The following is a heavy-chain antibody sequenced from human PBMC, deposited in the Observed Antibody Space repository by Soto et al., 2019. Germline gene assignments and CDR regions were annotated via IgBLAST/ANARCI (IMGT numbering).Heavy chain of an antibody. Sequence: SETLSLTCTVSGGSISSSSSYWGWIRQPPGKGLEWIGSIYYSGSTYYNPSLKSRVNILQDTSRNQFYLNLTSMTAADTAVYSCARLGTPDYIRWGHFDSWGQGNMVAVSS. CDR1: GGSISSSSSY. V-gene: IGHV4-39*01. CDR3: ARLGTPDYIRWGHFDS. D-gene: IGHD4-4*01. CDR2: IYYSGST. J-gene: IGHJ4*02.